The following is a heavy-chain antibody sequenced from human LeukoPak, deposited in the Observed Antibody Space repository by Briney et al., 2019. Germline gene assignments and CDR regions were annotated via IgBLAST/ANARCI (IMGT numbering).Heavy chain of an antibody. CDR3: ARSPNDLTLPPSYYFDY. J-gene: IGHJ4*02. V-gene: IGHV3-7*01. CDR2: IKQDGSEK. Sequence: GGSLRLSCAASGFTFSSYWMSWVRQAPGKGLEWVANIKQDGSEKYYVDSVKGRFTISRDNAKNSLYLQMNSLRAEDTAVYYCARSPNDLTLPPSYYFDYWGQGTLVTVSS. CDR1: GFTFSSYW. D-gene: IGHD1-1*01.